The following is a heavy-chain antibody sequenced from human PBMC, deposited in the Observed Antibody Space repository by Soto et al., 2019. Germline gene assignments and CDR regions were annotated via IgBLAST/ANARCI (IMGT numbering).Heavy chain of an antibody. CDR3: ARGGHVVVVTAALDY. CDR2: VNPSGGHT. V-gene: IGHV1-46*01. CDR1: GDTFTDYY. J-gene: IGHJ4*02. D-gene: IGHD2-21*02. Sequence: QVQLMQSGAEVKKPGASVKVSCKASGDTFTDYYIHWVRQAPGQGLEWMGTVNPSGGHTTYAQHFLGRVPMTRDTSTSKLYMELTSLTSDDAAIYYCARGGHVVVVTAALDYWGQGTLVTVSS.